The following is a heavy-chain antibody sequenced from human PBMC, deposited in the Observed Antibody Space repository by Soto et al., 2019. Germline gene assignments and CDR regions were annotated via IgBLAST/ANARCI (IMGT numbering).Heavy chain of an antibody. CDR3: AKALIAAAGTGSYFDY. V-gene: IGHV3-30*18. Sequence: GGSLRLSCAASGFTFSSYGMYWVRQAPGKGLEWVAVISYDGSNKCYADSVKGRFTISRDNSKNTLYLQMNSLRAEDTAVYYCAKALIAAAGTGSYFDYWGQGTLVNVS. J-gene: IGHJ4*02. D-gene: IGHD6-13*01. CDR1: GFTFSSYG. CDR2: ISYDGSNK.